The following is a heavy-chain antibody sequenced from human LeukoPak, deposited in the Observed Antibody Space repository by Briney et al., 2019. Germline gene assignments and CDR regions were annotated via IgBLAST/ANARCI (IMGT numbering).Heavy chain of an antibody. CDR3: ARRDSSGPAGYYYYMDV. D-gene: IGHD6-19*01. CDR1: GYSFTSYW. CDR2: IYPGDSDT. V-gene: IGHV5-51*01. Sequence: GESLKISCKGSGYSFTSYWIGWVRQMPGKGLEWMGIIYPGDSDTRYSPSFQGQVTISADKSISTAYLQWSSLKASDTAMYYCARRDSSGPAGYYYYMDVWGKGTTVTVSS. J-gene: IGHJ6*03.